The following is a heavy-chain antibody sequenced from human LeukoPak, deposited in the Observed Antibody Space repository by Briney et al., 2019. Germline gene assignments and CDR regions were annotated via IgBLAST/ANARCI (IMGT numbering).Heavy chain of an antibody. Sequence: SETLSLTCTVSGGSISSGGYYWSWIRQPPGKGLEWIGYIYHSGSTYYNPSLKSRVTISVDRSKNQFSLKLSSVTAADTAVYYCARYCSSTSCYPFDPWGQGTLVTVSS. CDR3: ARYCSSTSCYPFDP. J-gene: IGHJ5*02. D-gene: IGHD2-2*01. V-gene: IGHV4-30-2*01. CDR2: IYHSGST. CDR1: GGSISSGGYY.